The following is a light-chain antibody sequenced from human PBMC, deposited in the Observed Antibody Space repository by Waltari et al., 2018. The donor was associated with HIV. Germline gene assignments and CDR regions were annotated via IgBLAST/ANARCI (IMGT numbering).Light chain of an antibody. CDR2: EVT. J-gene: IGLJ1*01. CDR3: SSYAGSDNPYV. V-gene: IGLV2-8*01. CDR1: SSDIINYNY. Sequence: QSALTQPPSASGSPGQSVTISCPGTSSDIINYNYVSRYQQYPGKAPKLIIFEVTKRPSGVPDRFSGSKSGDTASLTVSGLQAEDEADYYCSSYAGSDNPYVFGSGTKVTVL.